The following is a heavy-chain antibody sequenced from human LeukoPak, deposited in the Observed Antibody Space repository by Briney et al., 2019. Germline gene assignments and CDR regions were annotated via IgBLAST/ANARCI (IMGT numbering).Heavy chain of an antibody. CDR3: ARREGFCKGGTCYLDL. V-gene: IGHV3-74*01. CDR2: INTDGSST. D-gene: IGHD2-15*01. Sequence: GGSLRLSCAASGFTFSSYWMHWVRQAPGKGLVWVSRINTDGSSTTYADSVKGRFTISRDNVKNTLYLQMNSLRAEDTAVYYCARREGFCKGGTCYLDLWGQGTLVTVSS. J-gene: IGHJ4*02. CDR1: GFTFSSYW.